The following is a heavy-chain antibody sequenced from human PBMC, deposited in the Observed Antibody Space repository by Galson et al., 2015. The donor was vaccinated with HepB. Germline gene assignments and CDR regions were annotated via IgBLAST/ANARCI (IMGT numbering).Heavy chain of an antibody. J-gene: IGHJ4*02. V-gene: IGHV3-21*01. CDR2: ISSSSTNT. Sequence: SLRLSCAASGFTFSSYSMKWVRQAPGKGLEWVSSISSSSTNTYYTDSVKGRFTISRDNAKNSVHLQMNSLTVEDTAVYYCARGLEYTSSSTLIDYWGQGTLVTVAS. CDR1: GFTFSSYS. D-gene: IGHD6-6*01. CDR3: ARGLEYTSSSTLIDY.